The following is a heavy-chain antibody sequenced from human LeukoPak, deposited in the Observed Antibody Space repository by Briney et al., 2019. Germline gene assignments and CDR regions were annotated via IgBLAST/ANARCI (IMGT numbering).Heavy chain of an antibody. Sequence: SETLSLTCTVSGGSISTFYWSWIRQPPGKGLEWIGYIYYSGSTNYNPSLKSRVTISVDTSKNQFSLKLSSVTAADTAVYYCARLLGKKDSSGWYLMFDHWGQGTLVTVSS. J-gene: IGHJ4*02. CDR3: ARLLGKKDSSGWYLMFDH. CDR2: IYYSGST. CDR1: GGSISTFY. D-gene: IGHD6-19*01. V-gene: IGHV4-59*01.